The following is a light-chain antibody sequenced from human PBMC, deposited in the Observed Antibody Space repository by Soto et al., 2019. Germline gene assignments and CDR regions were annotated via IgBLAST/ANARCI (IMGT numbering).Light chain of an antibody. CDR2: DVS. J-gene: IGLJ2*01. CDR1: SSDVGGYNY. CDR3: SSYTSSSTVV. Sequence: QSALTQPASVSGSPGQSITISCTGTSSDVGGYNYVSWYQQHPGKAPKLMIYDVSHRPSGASNRFSGSKSGNTASLTISGLQAEDEADYYCSSYTSSSTVVFGPGTKLTVL. V-gene: IGLV2-14*01.